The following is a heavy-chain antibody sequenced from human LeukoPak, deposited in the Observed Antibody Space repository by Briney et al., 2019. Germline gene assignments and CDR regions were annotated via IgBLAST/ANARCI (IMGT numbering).Heavy chain of an antibody. CDR2: IYYSGST. CDR3: ALGGTIPDAFDI. Sequence: SETLSLTCTVSGGSISSYYWSWIRQPPGKGLEWIGYIYYSGSTYYNPSLKSRVTISVDTSKNQFSLKLSSVTAADTAVYYCALGGTIPDAFDIWGQGTMVTVSS. CDR1: GGSISSYY. V-gene: IGHV4-59*12. J-gene: IGHJ3*02. D-gene: IGHD3-16*01.